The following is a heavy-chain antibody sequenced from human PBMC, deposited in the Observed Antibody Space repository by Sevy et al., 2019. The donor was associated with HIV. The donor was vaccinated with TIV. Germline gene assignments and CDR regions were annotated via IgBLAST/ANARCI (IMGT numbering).Heavy chain of an antibody. CDR3: VRETTFYDFWTGGDY. V-gene: IGHV1-18*01. Sequence: ASVKVSCKASGYTFTNYAISWVRQAPGQGLEWMGWISGFNGHTKNAEKFQGRFTMTTDTSTKTAYMDLRSLRSDDTAVYYCVRETTFYDFWTGGDYWGQGTLVTVSS. D-gene: IGHD3-3*01. CDR1: GYTFTNYA. CDR2: ISGFNGHT. J-gene: IGHJ4*02.